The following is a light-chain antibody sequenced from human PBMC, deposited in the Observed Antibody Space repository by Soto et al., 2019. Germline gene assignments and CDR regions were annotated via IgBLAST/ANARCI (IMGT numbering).Light chain of an antibody. CDR1: QSVSRY. CDR2: AAS. Sequence: DVQMTQSPSSLSALVGDRGTSTCRASQSVSRYLNWYQHKPGKAPKLLINAASNLRSGVPSRFSGSGSGTDFTLTIDGLQPEDFAVYYCQQSYITPPITFGHGTRREIK. CDR3: QQSYITPPIT. J-gene: IGKJ5*01. V-gene: IGKV1-39*01.